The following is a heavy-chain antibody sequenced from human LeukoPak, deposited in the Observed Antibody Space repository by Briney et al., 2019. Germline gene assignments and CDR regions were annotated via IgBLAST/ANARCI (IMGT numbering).Heavy chain of an antibody. CDR2: ISYDGSNK. CDR1: GFTFSSYT. CDR3: VRESSAWVGPGIGRPLDV. V-gene: IGHV3-30-3*01. Sequence: GRSLRLSCAASGFTFSSYTMHWVRQAPGKGLEWVAVISYDGSNKYYADSVKGRFTISRDNAENSLYLQMNSLRAEDTAVYYCVRESSAWVGPGIGRPLDVWGKGTAVTVSS. D-gene: IGHD1-14*01. J-gene: IGHJ6*04.